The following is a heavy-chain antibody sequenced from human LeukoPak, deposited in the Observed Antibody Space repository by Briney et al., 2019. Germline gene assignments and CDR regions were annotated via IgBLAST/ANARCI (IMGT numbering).Heavy chain of an antibody. J-gene: IGHJ4*02. Sequence: GGSLRLSCAASGFTFSSYWMSWVRQAPGKGLEWVSAISGNGGATYYADSVKGRFTISRDNSKNTLHPQMNSLRAEDTALYYCAKATTAIVVDNFFDYWGQGTLVSFSS. V-gene: IGHV3-23*01. CDR3: AKATTAIVVDNFFDY. CDR1: GFTFSSYW. CDR2: ISGNGGAT. D-gene: IGHD3-22*01.